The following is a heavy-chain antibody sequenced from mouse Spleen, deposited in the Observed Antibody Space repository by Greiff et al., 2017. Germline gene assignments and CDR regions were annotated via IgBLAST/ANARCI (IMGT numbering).Heavy chain of an antibody. CDR3: ARHPAYYSNYFDY. CDR2: ISSGGGNT. Sequence: EVQGVESGGGLVKPGGSLKLSCAASGFTFSSYTMAWVRQTPAKRLEWVATISSGGGNTYYPDSVKGRFTISRDNARNTLYLQMSSLRSEDTAMYYCARHPAYYSNYFDYWGQGTTLTVSS. D-gene: IGHD2-5*01. V-gene: IGHV5-9*04. CDR1: GFTFSSYT. J-gene: IGHJ2*01.